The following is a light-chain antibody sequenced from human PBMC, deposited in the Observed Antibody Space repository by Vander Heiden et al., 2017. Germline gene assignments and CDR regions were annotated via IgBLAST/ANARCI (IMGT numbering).Light chain of an antibody. CDR1: QSISNY. Sequence: DIQMTQSPSSLSASVGDRVTITCRASQSISNYLNWYQQKPGKAPKLLIYAASALQSAVPSRFSGSGSATDFTLTIRRLQPEDFATYFCQQSFSTPYTFGQGTKLEIK. V-gene: IGKV1-39*01. CDR3: QQSFSTPYT. J-gene: IGKJ2*01. CDR2: AAS.